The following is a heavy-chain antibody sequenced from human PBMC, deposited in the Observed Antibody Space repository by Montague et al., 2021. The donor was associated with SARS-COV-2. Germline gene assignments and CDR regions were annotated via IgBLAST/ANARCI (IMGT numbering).Heavy chain of an antibody. CDR1: GRSFSGYS. V-gene: IGHV4-34*01. CDR3: RVVPAGIPKGPNFYYMDV. Sequence: SETLSLTCAVYGRSFSGYSWSWIRQPPGKGLEWIGQIYHSGSTNYNPSLKSRVTISVDTSKNQFSLKLSSVTAADTALYYCRVVPAGIPKGPNFYYMDVWGKGTTVTVSS. J-gene: IGHJ6*03. D-gene: IGHD2-2*02. CDR2: IYHSGST.